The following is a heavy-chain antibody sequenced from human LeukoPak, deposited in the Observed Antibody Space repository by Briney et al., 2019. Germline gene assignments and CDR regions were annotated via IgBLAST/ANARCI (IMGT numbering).Heavy chain of an antibody. J-gene: IGHJ6*02. Sequence: GASVKVSCKASGYTFTSYDINWVRQATGQGLEWMGWMNPNSGNTGYAQKFQGRVTMTRNTSISTAYMELSSLRSEDTAVYYCARGHSSSWYGFYYYYGMDVWGQGTTVTVSS. CDR2: MNPNSGNT. CDR1: GYTFTSYD. D-gene: IGHD6-13*01. CDR3: ARGHSSSWYGFYYYYGMDV. V-gene: IGHV1-8*01.